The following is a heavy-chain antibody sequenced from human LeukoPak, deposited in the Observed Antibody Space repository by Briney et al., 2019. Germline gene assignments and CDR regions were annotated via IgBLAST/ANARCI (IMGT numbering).Heavy chain of an antibody. D-gene: IGHD3-10*01. CDR1: GYMFSSYW. CDR2: IKEDGREK. V-gene: IGHV3-7*04. Sequence: GGSLRLSCAASGYMFSSYWMNWVRQAPGKGPEWVATIKEDGREKYYVDSVRGRFTISRDNAKNSLSLQMSTLRVEDTAVYYCATGGSGSSWGQGSLVTVSS. CDR3: ATGGSGSS. J-gene: IGHJ5*02.